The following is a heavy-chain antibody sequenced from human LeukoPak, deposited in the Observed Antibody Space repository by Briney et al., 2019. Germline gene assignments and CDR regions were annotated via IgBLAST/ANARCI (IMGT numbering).Heavy chain of an antibody. J-gene: IGHJ4*02. V-gene: IGHV3-33*01. CDR3: ARELFSSGSCPDG. Sequence: GGSLRLSCAASGFTFSYYAIHWVRQAPGKGLEWVALIWSDGSNKYYADSAKGRITISRDNSKNTVYLQMNSLRAEDTAAYYCARELFSSGSCPDGWGQGTLVTVSS. CDR2: IWSDGSNK. D-gene: IGHD3-10*01. CDR1: GFTFSYYA.